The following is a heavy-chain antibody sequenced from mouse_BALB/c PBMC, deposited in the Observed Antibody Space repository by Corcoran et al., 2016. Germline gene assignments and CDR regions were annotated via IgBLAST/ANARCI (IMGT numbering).Heavy chain of an antibody. Sequence: EVQLQQSGPYLAKPGASVKMSCKASGYTFTTYVMHWVKQKPGQGLEWIGYIYPYNDDTKYNEEFKGKATLTSDKSSNTAYMDLRSLTSEDSAVYYCAREVPGGYPFDYWGQGTTLTVSS. J-gene: IGHJ2*01. CDR1: GYTFTTYV. V-gene: IGHV1S136*01. CDR3: AREVPGGYPFDY. D-gene: IGHD2-2*01. CDR2: IYPYNDDT.